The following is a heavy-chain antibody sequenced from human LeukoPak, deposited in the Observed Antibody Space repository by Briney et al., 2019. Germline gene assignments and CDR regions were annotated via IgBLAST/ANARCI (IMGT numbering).Heavy chain of an antibody. J-gene: IGHJ4*02. CDR1: GLTFSTSG. CDR2: ISGNGAGT. Sequence: GGSLRLSCAASGLTFSTSGMTWVRQVPGKGLEWVSAISGNGAGTYYADSVKGRFTISRDNSKNTLYLQMNSLRAEDTAIYYCARSSGYFPYWGQGTLVTVSS. CDR3: ARSSGYFPY. V-gene: IGHV3-23*01. D-gene: IGHD3-22*01.